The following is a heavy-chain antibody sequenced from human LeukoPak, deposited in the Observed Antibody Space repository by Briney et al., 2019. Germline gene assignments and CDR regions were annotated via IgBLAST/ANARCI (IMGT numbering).Heavy chain of an antibody. CDR3: AGWSYSYEFDP. J-gene: IGHJ5*02. Sequence: PSETLSLTCAVYGGSFSGYYWSWIRQPPGKGLEWIGEINHSGSTNYNPSLKSRVTISVDTSKNQFSLKLSSVTAADTAVYYCAGWSYSYEFDPWGQGTLVTVSS. D-gene: IGHD5-18*01. V-gene: IGHV4-34*01. CDR1: GGSFSGYY. CDR2: INHSGST.